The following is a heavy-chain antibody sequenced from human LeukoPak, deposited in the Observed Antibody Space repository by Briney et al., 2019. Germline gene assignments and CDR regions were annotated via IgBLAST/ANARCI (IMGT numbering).Heavy chain of an antibody. CDR2: IYYRGST. CDR1: GGSFSSYY. V-gene: IGHV4-59*04. J-gene: IGHJ4*02. CDR3: ASSSYYGGD. D-gene: IGHD6-13*01. Sequence: SETLSLTCAVYGGSFSSYYWNWIRQPPGKGLEWIGSIYYRGSTYYNPSLKSRLTMSVDTSENQFSLKLSSVTAADTAVYYCASSSYYGGDWGQGTLVIVSS.